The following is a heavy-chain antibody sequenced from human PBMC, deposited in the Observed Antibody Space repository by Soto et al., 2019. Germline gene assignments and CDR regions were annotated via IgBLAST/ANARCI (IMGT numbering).Heavy chain of an antibody. J-gene: IGHJ5*02. CDR3: ARHHGPTTAENWFDP. Sequence: QVHLVQSGVEVKTPGASVKVSCQASGYTFFTYDISWVRQAPGQGLEWMGWISTYSGDTKYAQKFQGRVTMTTDTSTTTAYLELRSLRSEDTAVYYCARHHGPTTAENWFDPWGQRTLVTVSS. D-gene: IGHD5-12*01. V-gene: IGHV1-18*01. CDR1: GYTFFTYD. CDR2: ISTYSGDT.